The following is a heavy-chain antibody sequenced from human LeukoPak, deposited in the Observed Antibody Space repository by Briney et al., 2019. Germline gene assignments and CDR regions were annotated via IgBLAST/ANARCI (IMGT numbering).Heavy chain of an antibody. CDR1: GGSISSGGYY. Sequence: PSETLSLTCTVSGGSISSGGYYWSWIRQHPGEGLEWIGYIYYSGSTYYNPSLKSRVTISVDTSKNQFSLKLSSVTAADTAVYYCARGVVVVVPAAQYNWFDPWGQGTLVTVSS. CDR2: IYYSGST. D-gene: IGHD2-2*01. CDR3: ARGVVVVVPAAQYNWFDP. J-gene: IGHJ5*02. V-gene: IGHV4-31*03.